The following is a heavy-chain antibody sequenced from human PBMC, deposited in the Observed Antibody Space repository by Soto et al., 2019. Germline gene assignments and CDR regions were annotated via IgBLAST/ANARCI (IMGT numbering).Heavy chain of an antibody. D-gene: IGHD3-3*01. CDR3: ARTVTIFGVASNWFDP. Sequence: ASVKVSCKASGYTFTSYGISWVRQAPGQGLEWMGWISAYNGNTNYAQKLQGRVTMTTDTSTSTAYMELRSLGSDDTAVYYCARTVTIFGVASNWFDPWGQGTLVTVSS. CDR2: ISAYNGNT. V-gene: IGHV1-18*01. J-gene: IGHJ5*02. CDR1: GYTFTSYG.